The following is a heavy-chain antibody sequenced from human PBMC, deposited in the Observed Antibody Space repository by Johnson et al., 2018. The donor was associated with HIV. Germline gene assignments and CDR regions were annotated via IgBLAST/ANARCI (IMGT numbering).Heavy chain of an antibody. CDR2: ISYDGSNE. J-gene: IGHJ3*02. CDR1: RFTFSSYA. CDR3: ARVQLERRNPRGSAAFDI. V-gene: IGHV3-30*04. D-gene: IGHD1-1*01. Sequence: QVQLVESVGGVVQPGRSLRLSCAASRFTFSSYAMHWVRQAPGQGLEWVAVISYDGSNEYYADSVKGRFTISRDNSKNTLYLQMNSLRAEDTAVYYCARVQLERRNPRGSAAFDIWGQGTMVTVSS.